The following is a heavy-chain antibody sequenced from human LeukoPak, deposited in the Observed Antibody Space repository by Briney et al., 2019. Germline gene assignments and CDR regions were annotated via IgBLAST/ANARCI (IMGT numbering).Heavy chain of an antibody. D-gene: IGHD6-13*01. J-gene: IGHJ5*02. Sequence: PSETLSLTCTVSGGSISSYYWSWIRQPAGKGLEWIGRIYTSGSTNYNPSLKSRVTMSVDTPKNQFSLKLSSVTAADTAVYYCARDGSSSPKTPFDPWGQGTLVTVSS. CDR2: IYTSGST. CDR3: ARDGSSSPKTPFDP. V-gene: IGHV4-4*07. CDR1: GGSISSYY.